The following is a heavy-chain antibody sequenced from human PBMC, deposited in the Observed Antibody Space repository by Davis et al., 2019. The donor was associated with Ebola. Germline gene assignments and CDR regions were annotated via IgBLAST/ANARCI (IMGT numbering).Heavy chain of an antibody. D-gene: IGHD6-19*01. Sequence: GGSLRLSCAASGFTFSSYAMSWVRQAPGKGLEWVSAISGSGGSTYYADSVKGRFTISRDNSKNTVYLQMNSLRAEDTALYYCARPYSSGWYRPEHAGYYFDCWGQGTLVTVSS. J-gene: IGHJ4*02. V-gene: IGHV3-23*01. CDR3: ARPYSSGWYRPEHAGYYFDC. CDR1: GFTFSSYA. CDR2: ISGSGGST.